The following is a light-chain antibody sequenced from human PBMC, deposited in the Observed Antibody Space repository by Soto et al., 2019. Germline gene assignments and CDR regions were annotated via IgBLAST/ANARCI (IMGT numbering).Light chain of an antibody. Sequence: EIVLTQSPGTLSLSPGERATLSCRASQSVSSRDLAWYQQKPGQAPRLLIYATSSRAAGIPDRFSGSGSGTDFTLTISRLEPEDFAVYYCQQYDNSPGYTFGQGTKV. CDR2: ATS. CDR1: QSVSSRD. V-gene: IGKV3-20*01. J-gene: IGKJ2*01. CDR3: QQYDNSPGYT.